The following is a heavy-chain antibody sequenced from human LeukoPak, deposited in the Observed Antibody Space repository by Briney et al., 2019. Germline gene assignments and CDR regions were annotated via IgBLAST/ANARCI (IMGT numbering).Heavy chain of an antibody. Sequence: GGSLRLSCAASAFTFSSYWMSWVRQAPGKGLEWVANIKQDGSEKYYVDSVKGRFTISRDNAKNSLYLQLNSLRAEDTAVYYCARDRNTDFWSGYYTNYFDYWGQGALVTVSS. V-gene: IGHV3-7*01. CDR2: IKQDGSEK. CDR1: AFTFSSYW. CDR3: ARDRNTDFWSGYYTNYFDY. D-gene: IGHD3-3*01. J-gene: IGHJ4*02.